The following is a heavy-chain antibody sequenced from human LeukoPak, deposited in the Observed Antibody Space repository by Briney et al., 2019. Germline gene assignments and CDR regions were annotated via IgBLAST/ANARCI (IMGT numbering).Heavy chain of an antibody. J-gene: IGHJ4*02. CDR2: TYYSGNI. Sequence: PSETLSLTCSVSGTSISSSSHYWGWIRQPPGKGLEWIGTTYYSGNIHYNSSLKSRITMSVDTSMNQVSLKLSSVTAADTAVYYCARHARPLGYYDYVWGSYRYDGSRYFDYWGQGTLVTVSS. CDR3: ARHARPLGYYDYVWGSYRYDGSRYFDY. V-gene: IGHV4-39*01. CDR1: GTSISSSSHY. D-gene: IGHD3-16*02.